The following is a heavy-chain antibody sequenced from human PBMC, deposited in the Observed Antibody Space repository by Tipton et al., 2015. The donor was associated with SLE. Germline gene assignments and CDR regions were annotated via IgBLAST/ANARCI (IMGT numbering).Heavy chain of an antibody. CDR3: ARDQWEVDAFDI. V-gene: IGHV4-30-2*01. J-gene: IGHJ3*02. CDR2: IYHSGST. D-gene: IGHD1-26*01. CDR1: GGSMSSGDYS. Sequence: TLSLTCAVSGGSMSSGDYSWSWIRQPPGKGLEWIGNIYHSGSTFYNPSLKSRVTISVDTSKNQFSLKLSSVTAADTAVYYCARDQWEVDAFDIWGQGTMVTVSS.